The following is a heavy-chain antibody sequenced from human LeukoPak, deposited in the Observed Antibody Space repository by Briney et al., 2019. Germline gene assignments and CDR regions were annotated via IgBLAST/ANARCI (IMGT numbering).Heavy chain of an antibody. CDR2: IYYSGST. V-gene: IGHV4-39*01. Sequence: VSLRLSCAASGFTVSRNYMSWVRQAPGKGLEWIGSIYYSGSTYYNPSLKSRVTISVDTSKNQFSLKLSSVTAADTAVYYCARRQLAGPFDYWGQGTLVIVSS. CDR3: ARRQLAGPFDY. D-gene: IGHD6-6*01. J-gene: IGHJ4*02. CDR1: GFTVSRNY.